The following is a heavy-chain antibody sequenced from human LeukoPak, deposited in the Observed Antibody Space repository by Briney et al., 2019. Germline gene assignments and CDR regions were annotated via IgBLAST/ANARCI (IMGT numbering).Heavy chain of an antibody. CDR1: GGSFSGYY. J-gene: IGHJ4*02. V-gene: IGHV4-34*01. CDR2: INHSGST. D-gene: IGHD3-22*01. CDR3: ARDLGRVDYDSSGFDY. Sequence: SETLSLTCAVYGGSFSGYYWSWIRQPPGKGLEWIGEINHSGSTNYNPSLKSRVTISIDTSKNQFSLKLSSVTAADTAVYYCARDLGRVDYDSSGFDYWGQGTLVTVSS.